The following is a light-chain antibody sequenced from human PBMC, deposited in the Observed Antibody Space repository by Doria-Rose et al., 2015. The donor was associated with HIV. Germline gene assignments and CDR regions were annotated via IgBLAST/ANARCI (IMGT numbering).Light chain of an antibody. CDR1: SSDVGSYNL. V-gene: IGLV2-23*02. J-gene: IGLJ3*02. Sequence: TGTSSDVGSYNLVSWYQQHPGKAPKLMTSEVSKRPSGVSNRFSGSKSGNTAPLTISGLQAEDEADYYCCSYAGRSTWVFGGGTKLTVL. CDR3: CSYAGRSTWV. CDR2: EVS.